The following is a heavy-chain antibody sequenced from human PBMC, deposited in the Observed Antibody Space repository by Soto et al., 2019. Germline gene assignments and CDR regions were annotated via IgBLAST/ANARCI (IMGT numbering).Heavy chain of an antibody. V-gene: IGHV3-7*01. J-gene: IGHJ4*02. CDR1: GFTFSSYW. CDR2: IKQDGSEK. D-gene: IGHD3-22*01. Sequence: PGWSLRLSCAASGFTFSSYWMSWVRQAPGKGLEWVANIKQDGSEKKYVDSVKGRFTISRDNAKNSLYLQMNSLRAEDTAVYYCARASWDSSGFYPYYFDYWGQGTLVTVSS. CDR3: ARASWDSSGFYPYYFDY.